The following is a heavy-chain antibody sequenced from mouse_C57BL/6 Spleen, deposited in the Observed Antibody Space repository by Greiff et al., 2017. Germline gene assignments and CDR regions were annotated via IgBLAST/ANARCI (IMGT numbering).Heavy chain of an antibody. CDR2: IHPNSGSN. CDR1: GYTFTSYW. D-gene: IGHD3-3*01. Sequence: QVQLQQPGAELVKPGASVKLSCKASGYTFTSYWMHWVKQRPGQGLEWIGMIHPNSGSNNYNEKFKSKATLTVDKSSSTAYMQLSSLTSEDSAVYDCARGDSPFDYWGQGTTLTVSS. V-gene: IGHV1-64*01. J-gene: IGHJ2*01. CDR3: ARGDSPFDY.